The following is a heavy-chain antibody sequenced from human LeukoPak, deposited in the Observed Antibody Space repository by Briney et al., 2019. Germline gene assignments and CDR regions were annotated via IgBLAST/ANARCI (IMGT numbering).Heavy chain of an antibody. D-gene: IGHD3-3*01. V-gene: IGHV3-21*01. CDR1: GFTFSSYS. J-gene: IGHJ4*02. Sequence: GGSLRLSCAASGFTFSSYSMNWVRQAPGKGLEWVSSISSSSSYIYYADSVKGQFTISRDNAKNSLYLQMNSLRAEDTAVYYCARERSGLSYYDFWSGYPEFDYWGQGTLVTVSS. CDR2: ISSSSSYI. CDR3: ARERSGLSYYDFWSGYPEFDY.